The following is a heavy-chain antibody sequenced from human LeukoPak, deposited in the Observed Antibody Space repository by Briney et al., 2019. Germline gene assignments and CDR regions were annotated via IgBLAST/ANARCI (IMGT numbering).Heavy chain of an antibody. V-gene: IGHV5-51*01. CDR2: IYPGDSDT. J-gene: IGHJ4*02. D-gene: IGHD6-25*01. CDR3: ARGPGRPRYYFDY. Sequence: GESLKISCKGDGCSFTSYWIGCVRQMPGKGLEWMGIIYPGDSDTRYSPSFQGQVTISADKSISTAYLQWSSLKASDTAMYYCARGPGRPRYYFDYWGQGTLVTVSS. CDR1: GCSFTSYW.